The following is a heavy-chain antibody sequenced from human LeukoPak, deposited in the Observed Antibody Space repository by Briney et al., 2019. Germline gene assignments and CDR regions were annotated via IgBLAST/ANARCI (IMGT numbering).Heavy chain of an antibody. CDR2: IYTSGST. Sequence: SETLSLTCTASGGSISSGSYYWSWIRQPAGKGLEWIGRIYTSGSTNYNPSLKNRVTISVDTSKNQFSLKLSSVTAADTAVYYCARGLGYSGYDLEDYWGQGTLVTVSS. CDR1: GGSISSGSYY. CDR3: ARGLGYSGYDLEDY. J-gene: IGHJ4*02. D-gene: IGHD5-12*01. V-gene: IGHV4-61*02.